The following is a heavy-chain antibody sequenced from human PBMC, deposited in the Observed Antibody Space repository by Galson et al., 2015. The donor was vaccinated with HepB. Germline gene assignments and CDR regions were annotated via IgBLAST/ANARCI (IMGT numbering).Heavy chain of an antibody. CDR2: IIPIFRTG. J-gene: IGHJ4*02. CDR3: AATHNWGKDY. Sequence: SVKVSCKASGGTFSTYTVSWVRQAPGQGLEWMGGIIPIFRTGNYAQKFQGRVTITADDSADESTTTAYMELSSLRSEDTAVYYCAATHNWGKDYWGQGTLVIVSS. V-gene: IGHV1-69*13. D-gene: IGHD7-27*01. CDR1: GGTFSTYT.